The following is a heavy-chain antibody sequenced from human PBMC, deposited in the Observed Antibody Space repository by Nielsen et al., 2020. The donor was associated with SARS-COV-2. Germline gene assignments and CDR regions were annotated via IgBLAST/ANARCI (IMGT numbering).Heavy chain of an antibody. V-gene: IGHV4-61*02. Sequence: SETLSLTCTVSSGSMRSGSYYWSWIRQTAGKGLEWIGRISTRGDTNYIPSLKSRVTISIDTSKNQFSLKLRSVTAADTAVYYCAHQYYSDDDRYSDFWGQGTPVTVSS. CDR2: ISTRGDT. CDR1: SGSMRSGSYY. CDR3: AHQYYSDDDRYSDF. J-gene: IGHJ4*02. D-gene: IGHD3-22*01.